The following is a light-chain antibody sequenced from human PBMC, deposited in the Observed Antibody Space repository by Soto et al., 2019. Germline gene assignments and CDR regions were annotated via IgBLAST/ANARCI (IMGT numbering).Light chain of an antibody. CDR1: QSVSSN. CDR2: GAS. Sequence: EIVMTQSPATLSVSPGERATLSCRASQSVSSNLAWYQQKPGQAHRLLIYGASNRATGIPARFSGSGSGTEFTLTISSLQSEDFAVYYCQQYNNWPPQYTFGQGTKLEIK. CDR3: QQYNNWPPQYT. V-gene: IGKV3-15*01. J-gene: IGKJ2*01.